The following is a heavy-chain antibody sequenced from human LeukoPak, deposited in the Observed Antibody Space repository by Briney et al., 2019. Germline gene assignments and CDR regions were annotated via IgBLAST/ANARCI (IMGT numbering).Heavy chain of an antibody. CDR1: GGTFSSYA. V-gene: IGHV1-69*13. Sequence: ASVKVSCKASGGTFSSYAISWVRQAPGQGLEWMGGIIPIFGTANYAQKFQGRVTITADESTSTAYMELSSLRSEDTAVYYCATEKGRLTPKYYFDYWGQGTLVTVSS. CDR3: ATEKGRLTPKYYFDY. J-gene: IGHJ4*02. CDR2: IIPIFGTA.